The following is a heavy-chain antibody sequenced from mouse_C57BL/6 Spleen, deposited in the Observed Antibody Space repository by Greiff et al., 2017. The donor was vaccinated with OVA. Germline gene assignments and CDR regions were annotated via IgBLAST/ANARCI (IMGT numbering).Heavy chain of an antibody. D-gene: IGHD3-1*01. CDR1: GFTFSDAW. CDR2: IRNKANNHAT. Sequence: EVMLVESGGGLVQPGGSMKLSCAASGFTFSDAWMDWVRQSPEKGLEWVAEIRNKANNHATYYAESVKGRFTISRDDSKSSVYLQMNSLRAEDTGIYYCTRQGALGYFDYWGQGTTLTVSS. J-gene: IGHJ2*01. CDR3: TRQGALGYFDY. V-gene: IGHV6-6*01.